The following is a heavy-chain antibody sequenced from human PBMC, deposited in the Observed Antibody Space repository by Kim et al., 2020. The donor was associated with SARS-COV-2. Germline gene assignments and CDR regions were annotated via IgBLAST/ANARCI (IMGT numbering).Heavy chain of an antibody. J-gene: IGHJ3*02. CDR2: INSDGSST. V-gene: IGHV3-74*01. Sequence: GGSLRLSCAASGFIFSSYWMHWVRQAPGKGLVWVSRINSDGSSTTYADSVKGRSTVSRDNAKNTLYLQMNSLRAEDTAVYYCARVRPRPGTYYDDAFDIWGQGTMVTVSS. CDR1: GFIFSSYW. D-gene: IGHD3-10*01. CDR3: ARVRPRPGTYYDDAFDI.